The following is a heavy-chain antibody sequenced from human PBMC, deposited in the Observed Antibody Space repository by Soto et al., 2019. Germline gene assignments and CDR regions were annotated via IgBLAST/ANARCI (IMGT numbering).Heavy chain of an antibody. CDR2: IYSGGVT. D-gene: IGHD1-1*01. V-gene: IGHV3-53*01. J-gene: IGHJ6*02. CDR1: GFTVKNYQ. Sequence: GGSLRLSCAASGFTVKNYQMNWVRQAPGKGLEWVSVIYSGGVTYYPDSVKGRFTIIRDTSRNSVYLQMNSLRADDTAIYYCARDSSTTGYYGLDVWGQGTTVTVSS. CDR3: ARDSSTTGYYGLDV.